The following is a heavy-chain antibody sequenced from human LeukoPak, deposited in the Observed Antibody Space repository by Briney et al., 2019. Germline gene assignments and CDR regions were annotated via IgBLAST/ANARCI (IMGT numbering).Heavy chain of an antibody. CDR3: ARVSYGSGSYYTKYYFDY. CDR2: INPNSGGT. V-gene: IGHV1-2*02. D-gene: IGHD3-10*01. J-gene: IGHJ4*02. Sequence: GASVKVSCKASGYTFTGYYMHWVRPAPGQGLEWMGWINPNSGGTNYAQKFQGRVTMTSDTSISTAYMELSRLRSDDTAVYYCARVSYGSGSYYTKYYFDYWGQGTLVTVSS. CDR1: GYTFTGYY.